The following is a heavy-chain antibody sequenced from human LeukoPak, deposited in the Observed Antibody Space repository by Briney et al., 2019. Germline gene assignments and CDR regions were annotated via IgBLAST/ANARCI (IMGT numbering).Heavy chain of an antibody. J-gene: IGHJ4*02. CDR3: AKDRSTYYYDSSGYYYDY. V-gene: IGHV3-23*01. Sequence: GSLRLSCAASGFTFSSYAMSWVRQAPGKGLEWVSAISGSGGSTYYADSVKGRFTISRDNSKNTLYLQMNSLRAEDTAVYYCAKDRSTYYYDSSGYYYDYWGQGTLVTVSS. CDR2: ISGSGGST. D-gene: IGHD3-22*01. CDR1: GFTFSSYA.